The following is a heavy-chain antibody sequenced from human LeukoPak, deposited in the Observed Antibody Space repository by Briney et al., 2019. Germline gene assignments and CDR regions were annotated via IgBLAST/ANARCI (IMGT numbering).Heavy chain of an antibody. CDR3: ARERYDSSGYYWDYFDY. J-gene: IGHJ4*02. V-gene: IGHV3-7*01. D-gene: IGHD3-22*01. CDR2: IKQDGSEK. CDR1: GFTFSSYW. Sequence: PGGSLRLSCAASGFTFSSYWMSWVRQAPGKGLEWVVNIKQDGSEKYYVDSVKGRFTISRDNAKNSLYLQMNSLRAEDTAVYYCARERYDSSGYYWDYFDYWGQGTLVTVSS.